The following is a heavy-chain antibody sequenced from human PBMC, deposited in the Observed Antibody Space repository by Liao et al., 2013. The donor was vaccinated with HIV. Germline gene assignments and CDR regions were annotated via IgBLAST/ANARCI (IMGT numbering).Heavy chain of an antibody. CDR1: GGSITSFSNY. D-gene: IGHD3-9*01. CDR2: VYYGGTS. J-gene: IGHJ3*02. V-gene: IGHV4-39*07. CDR3: ASEPATYYDILTGYFGAFDI. Sequence: QLQMQESGPGLVKPSETLSLTCAVSGGSITSFSNYWAWIRQPPGKGLEWIGTVYYGGTSYYTPSLKGRVTMSVDTSKNQFSLKLSSVTAADTAVYYCASEPATYYDILTGYFGAFDIWGQGTMVTVSS.